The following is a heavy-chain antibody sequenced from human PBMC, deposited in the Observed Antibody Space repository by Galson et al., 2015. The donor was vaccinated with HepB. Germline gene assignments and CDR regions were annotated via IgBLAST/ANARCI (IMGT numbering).Heavy chain of an antibody. D-gene: IGHD4-17*01. V-gene: IGHV3-11*01. CDR1: GFTFSDYY. CDR2: ISSSGSTI. J-gene: IGHJ6*02. Sequence: SLRLSCAASGFTFSDYYMSWIRQAPGKGLEWVSYISSSGSTIYYADSVKGRFTISRDNAKNSLYLQMNSLRAEDTAVYYCARDMATVTRGYYYYGMDVWGQGTTVTVSS. CDR3: ARDMATVTRGYYYYGMDV.